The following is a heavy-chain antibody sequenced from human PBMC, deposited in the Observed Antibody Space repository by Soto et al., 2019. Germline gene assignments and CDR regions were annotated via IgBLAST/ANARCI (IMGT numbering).Heavy chain of an antibody. D-gene: IGHD1-20*01. CDR3: ARDIDNRDYYYGLDV. J-gene: IGHJ6*02. Sequence: GGSLRLSCVASGFVFKNYEMNWVRQAPGKGLEWISYISNSGNTIYVADSMRGRFTISRDNARNSLFLQMNSLRADDTAVYYCARDIDNRDYYYGLDVWGQGTTVTVSS. V-gene: IGHV3-48*03. CDR2: ISNSGNTI. CDR1: GFVFKNYE.